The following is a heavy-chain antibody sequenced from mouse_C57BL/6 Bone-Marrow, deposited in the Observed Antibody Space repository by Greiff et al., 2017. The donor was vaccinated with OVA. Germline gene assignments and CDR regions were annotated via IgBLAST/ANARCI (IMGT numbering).Heavy chain of an antibody. CDR1: GYTFTSYW. V-gene: IGHV1-50*01. D-gene: IGHD1-1*01. CDR3: ARGTVVDY. Sequence: VQLQQSGAELVKPGASVKLSCKASGYTFTSYWMQWVKQRPGQGLEWIGEIDPSDSYTNYNQKFKGKATLTVDTSSSTAYMQLSSLTSEDSAVYYCARGTVVDYWGQGTTLTVSS. J-gene: IGHJ2*01. CDR2: IDPSDSYT.